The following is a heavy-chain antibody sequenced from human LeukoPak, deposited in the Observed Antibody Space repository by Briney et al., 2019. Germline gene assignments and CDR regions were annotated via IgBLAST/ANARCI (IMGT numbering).Heavy chain of an antibody. CDR2: ISSSSSYI. Sequence: KAGGSLRLSCAASGFTFSSYSMNWVRQAPGKGLEWVSSISSSSSYIYYADSVKGRFTISRDNAKNSLYLQMNSLRAEDTAVYYCARGFVVVTASGYWGQGTLVTVSS. CDR3: ARGFVVVTASGY. D-gene: IGHD2-21*02. J-gene: IGHJ4*02. V-gene: IGHV3-21*01. CDR1: GFTFSSYS.